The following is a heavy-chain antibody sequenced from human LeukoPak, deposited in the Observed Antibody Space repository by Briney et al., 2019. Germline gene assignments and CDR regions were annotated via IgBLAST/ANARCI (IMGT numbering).Heavy chain of an antibody. Sequence: SGRSLRLSCAASGFTFSSYAMHWVRQAPGKGLEWVAVISYDGSSKYYAYSVKGRFTISRDNSKNTLYLQMNSLRAEDTAVYYCARDLGYCSGGSCYTSYYYGMDVWGQGTTVTVSS. CDR1: GFTFSSYA. J-gene: IGHJ6*02. V-gene: IGHV3-30-3*01. D-gene: IGHD2-15*01. CDR2: ISYDGSSK. CDR3: ARDLGYCSGGSCYTSYYYGMDV.